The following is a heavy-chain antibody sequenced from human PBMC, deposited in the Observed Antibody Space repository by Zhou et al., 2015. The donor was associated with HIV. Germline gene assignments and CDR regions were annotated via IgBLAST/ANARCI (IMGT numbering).Heavy chain of an antibody. V-gene: IGHV1-18*01. J-gene: IGHJ4*02. Sequence: QVQLVQSGTEVKRPGASVRVSCKASGYDFNTYAISWVRQAPGQGLEWMGWISTHNGNTNYAQNLQGRVTLTTDTSTSSAYMELRSLRPDDTAMYYCARDDSTGYHSFDYWAREPLSPSPQ. CDR1: GYDFNTYA. CDR3: ARDDSTGYHSFDY. D-gene: IGHD3-22*01. CDR2: ISTHNGNT.